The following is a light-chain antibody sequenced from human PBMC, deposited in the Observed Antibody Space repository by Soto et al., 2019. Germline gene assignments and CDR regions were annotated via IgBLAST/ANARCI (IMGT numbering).Light chain of an antibody. Sequence: QSVLTQPASVSGSPGQSITISCTGTSSDVGGYNYVSWYQLHPGKAPKLMIHEVSERPSGVSNRFSGSKSGNTASLTISGLQDEGEAAHYCASYESEVTYVFGSGTKVTV. CDR2: EVS. V-gene: IGLV2-14*01. CDR1: SSDVGGYNY. CDR3: ASYESEVTYV. J-gene: IGLJ1*01.